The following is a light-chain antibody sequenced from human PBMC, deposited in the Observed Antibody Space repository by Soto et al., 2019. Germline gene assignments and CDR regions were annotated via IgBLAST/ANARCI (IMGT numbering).Light chain of an antibody. CDR3: CSYTSTSTRVV. CDR2: EVS. V-gene: IGLV2-14*01. Sequence: QSALTQPASVSGSPGQSITISCTGTSSDVGGYNYVSWYQQHPGKAPKLMIYEVSARPSGVSNRFSGSKSGNTASLTISGLQAEDEADYYCCSYTSTSTRVVFGGGTKLTVL. CDR1: SSDVGGYNY. J-gene: IGLJ2*01.